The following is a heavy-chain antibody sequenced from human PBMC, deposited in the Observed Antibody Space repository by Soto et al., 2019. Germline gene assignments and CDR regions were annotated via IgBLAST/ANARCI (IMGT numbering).Heavy chain of an antibody. CDR1: GFTVSSNY. Sequence: GGSLRLSCAASGFTVSSNYMTWVRQAPGKGLEWVSIIYSGGSTYYADSVKGRFTISRDNSKNTLFLQMYSLRAEDTALYYCARNYLSDSWYPAFDYWGQGTLVTVSS. V-gene: IGHV3-53*01. D-gene: IGHD6-13*01. CDR2: IYSGGST. CDR3: ARNYLSDSWYPAFDY. J-gene: IGHJ4*02.